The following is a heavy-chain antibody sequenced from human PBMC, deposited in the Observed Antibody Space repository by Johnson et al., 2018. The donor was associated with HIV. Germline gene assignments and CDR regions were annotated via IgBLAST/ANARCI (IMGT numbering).Heavy chain of an antibody. D-gene: IGHD1-26*01. CDR3: ARDGAIAGAATEALDL. J-gene: IGHJ3*01. CDR2: ISYDGSNK. CDR1: GFTFRSHA. Sequence: QVLLVESGGGVVQPGRSLRLSCAASGFTFRSHAMHWVRQAPGKGLEWVAVISYDGSNKYYADSVKGRFTISRDNSKNTLYLQMNSLRAEDTAVYYCARDGAIAGAATEALDLWGQGTMVIVSS. V-gene: IGHV3-30-3*01.